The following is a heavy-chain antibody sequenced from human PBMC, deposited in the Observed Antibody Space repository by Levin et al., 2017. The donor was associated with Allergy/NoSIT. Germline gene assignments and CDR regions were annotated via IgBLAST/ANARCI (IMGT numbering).Heavy chain of an antibody. Sequence: PSETLSLTCTVSGGSVSSGSYYWSWIRQPPGKGLEWIGYIYYSGSTNYNPSLKSRVTISVDTSKNQFSLKLSSVTAADTAVYYCARVHHSSSWYSYVTPILYFDYWGQGTLVTVSS. CDR1: GGSVSSGSYY. CDR3: ARVHHSSSWYSYVTPILYFDY. CDR2: IYYSGST. D-gene: IGHD6-13*01. J-gene: IGHJ4*02. V-gene: IGHV4-61*01.